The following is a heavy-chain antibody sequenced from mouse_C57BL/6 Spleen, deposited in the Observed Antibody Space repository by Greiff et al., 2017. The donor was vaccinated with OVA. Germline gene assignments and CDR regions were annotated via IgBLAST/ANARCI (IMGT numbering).Heavy chain of an antibody. CDR1: GFTFSDYG. J-gene: IGHJ4*01. V-gene: IGHV5-17*01. CDR3: ASGSPLYDYYAMDY. Sequence: EVQGVESGGGLVKPGGSLKLSCAASGFTFSDYGMHWVRQAPEKGLEWVAYISSGSSTIYYADTVKGRFTISRDNAKNTLFLQMTSLRSEDTAMYYCASGSPLYDYYAMDYWGQGTSVTVSS. D-gene: IGHD1-1*01. CDR2: ISSGSSTI.